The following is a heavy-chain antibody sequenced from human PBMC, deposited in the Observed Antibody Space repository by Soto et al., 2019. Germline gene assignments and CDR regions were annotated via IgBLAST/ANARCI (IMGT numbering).Heavy chain of an antibody. CDR3: ARVGSLYHDILTGYYSDY. CDR1: GFTVSSNY. Sequence: GGSLRLSCATSGFTVSSNYMSWVRHAPGKGLEWVSVIYSGGSTYYADSVKGRFTISRDNSKNTLYLQMNSLRAEDTAVYYCARVGSLYHDILTGYYSDYWGQGTVVTVSS. J-gene: IGHJ4*02. CDR2: IYSGGST. D-gene: IGHD3-9*01. V-gene: IGHV3-53*01.